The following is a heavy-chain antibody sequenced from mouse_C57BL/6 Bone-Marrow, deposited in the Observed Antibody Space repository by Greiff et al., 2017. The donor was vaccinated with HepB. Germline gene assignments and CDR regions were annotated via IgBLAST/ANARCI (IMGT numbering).Heavy chain of an antibody. Sequence: VHLVESGPELVKPGASVKISCKASGYAFSSSWMNWVKQRPGKGLEWIGRIYPGDGDTNYNGKFKGKATLTADKSSSTAYMQLSSLTSEDSAVYFCAGGLRRRYAMDYWGQGTSVTVSS. V-gene: IGHV1-82*01. CDR2: IYPGDGDT. J-gene: IGHJ4*01. CDR3: AGGLRRRYAMDY. CDR1: GYAFSSSW. D-gene: IGHD2-4*01.